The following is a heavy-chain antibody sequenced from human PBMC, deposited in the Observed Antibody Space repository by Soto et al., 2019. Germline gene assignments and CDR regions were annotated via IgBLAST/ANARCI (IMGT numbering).Heavy chain of an antibody. Sequence: QVQLQESGPGLVKPSQTLSLTCTVSGGSTSSDNYWSWIRQPPGKGLEWIGHIYYSANTDYNPSLKSRLAISIDTSKNQFSLKLSSVTAAGTAVYFCAREGGESSDGLYYFDSWGQGSLVTVSS. CDR3: AREGGESSDGLYYFDS. V-gene: IGHV4-30-4*01. CDR1: GGSTSSDNY. D-gene: IGHD3-16*01. J-gene: IGHJ4*02. CDR2: IYYSANT.